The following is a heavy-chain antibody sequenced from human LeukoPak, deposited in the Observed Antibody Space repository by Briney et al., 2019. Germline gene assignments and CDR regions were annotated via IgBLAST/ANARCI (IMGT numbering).Heavy chain of an antibody. V-gene: IGHV3-23*01. CDR3: PKELRVTEEWYQNRGDWFDP. J-gene: IGHJ5*02. CDR1: GFTFSSYA. Sequence: GGSLRLSCAASGFTFSSYAMSWVRQAPGKGLEWVSAISGSGGSTYYADSVKGRFTISRDNSKNTLYLQMNSLRAEDSAVKYCPKELRVTEEWYQNRGDWFDPWGQETLVTVSS. CDR2: ISGSGGST. D-gene: IGHD3-3*01.